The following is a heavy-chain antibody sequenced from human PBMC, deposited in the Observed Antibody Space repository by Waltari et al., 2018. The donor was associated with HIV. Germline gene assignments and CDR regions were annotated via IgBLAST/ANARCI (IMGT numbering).Heavy chain of an antibody. CDR2: ISYSGTT. J-gene: IGHJ4*02. V-gene: IGHV4-39*01. CDR3: VRHWVYGSVPSAIRTFDN. D-gene: IGHD3-10*01. Sequence: QLQMQESGPGLVKPSETLSLTCSVSGDSISDTPFYWGWIRQPPGKGLERIGSISYSGTTYSKASLSSRVIVSVDTPKNQFSLHLRSVTAADTAVYYCVRHWVYGSVPSAIRTFDNWGQGTLVTVSS. CDR1: GDSISDTPFY.